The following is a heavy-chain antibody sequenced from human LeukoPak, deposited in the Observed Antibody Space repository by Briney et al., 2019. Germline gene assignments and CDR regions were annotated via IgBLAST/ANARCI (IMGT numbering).Heavy chain of an antibody. CDR1: GFTFSSYL. CDR2: IGISNGNT. CDR3: ARDTKYAFDN. Sequence: GGALRLSRAASGFTFSSYLMNWVRQAPGKGLEWISYIGISNGNTKYADSVKGRFTISGDKAKNAVYLQMNSLRVEDTAVYYCARDTKYAFDNWGQGTLVTVSS. J-gene: IGHJ4*02. D-gene: IGHD2-2*01. V-gene: IGHV3-48*01.